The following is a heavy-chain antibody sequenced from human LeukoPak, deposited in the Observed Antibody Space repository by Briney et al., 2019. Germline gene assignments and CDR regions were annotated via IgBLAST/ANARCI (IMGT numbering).Heavy chain of an antibody. D-gene: IGHD1-7*01. J-gene: IGHJ6*02. CDR2: ISGSGGST. CDR1: TFTVASNY. CDR3: AKARLELPYFGMDV. Sequence: GGSLRLSCAVSTFTVASNYMSWVRQTPGKGLEWVSAISGSGGSTYYADSVKGRFTISRDNSKNTLYLQMNSLRAEDTAVYYCAKARLELPYFGMDVWGQGTTVTVSS. V-gene: IGHV3-23*01.